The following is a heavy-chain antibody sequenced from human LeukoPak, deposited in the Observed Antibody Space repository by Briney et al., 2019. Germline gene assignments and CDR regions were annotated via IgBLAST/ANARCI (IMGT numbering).Heavy chain of an antibody. CDR3: TSICSSSSCYLDY. D-gene: IGHD2-2*01. V-gene: IGHV3-30*03. CDR1: GVTFNNYG. J-gene: IGHJ4*02. Sequence: GGSLRLSCADSGVTFNNYGMHWVRQAPGKGLEWVAVMSFDGSNKYYADSVKGRFTISRDNSRNTLYLQMNSLRVEDTAVYYCTSICSSSSCYLDYWGQGTLVTVSS. CDR2: MSFDGSNK.